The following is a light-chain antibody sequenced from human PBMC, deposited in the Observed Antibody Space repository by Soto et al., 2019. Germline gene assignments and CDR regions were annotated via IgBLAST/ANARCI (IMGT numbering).Light chain of an antibody. CDR2: DAS. Sequence: DIQMTQSPSTLSAYVGDRVTITCRASQSITNWVAWYQQKPGKAPKLLIYDASNLESGVPSRFSGGGSGTDFTLTVSSLQPDDFATYYCQQYVNYLPTFGQGTKVE. CDR1: QSITNW. V-gene: IGKV1-5*01. CDR3: QQYVNYLPT. J-gene: IGKJ1*01.